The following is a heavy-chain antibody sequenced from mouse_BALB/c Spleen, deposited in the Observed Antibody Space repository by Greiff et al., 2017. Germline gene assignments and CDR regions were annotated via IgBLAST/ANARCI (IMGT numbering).Heavy chain of an antibody. CDR1: GYSITSDYA. CDR2: ISYSGST. CDR3: ARANWDVAWFAY. V-gene: IGHV3-2*02. J-gene: IGHJ3*01. Sequence: EVQLQQSGPGLVKPSQSLSLTCTVTGYSITSDYAWNWIRQFPGNKLEWMGYISYSGSTSYNPSLKSRISITRDTSKNQFFLQLNSVTTEDTATYYCARANWDVAWFAYWGQGTLVTVSA. D-gene: IGHD4-1*01.